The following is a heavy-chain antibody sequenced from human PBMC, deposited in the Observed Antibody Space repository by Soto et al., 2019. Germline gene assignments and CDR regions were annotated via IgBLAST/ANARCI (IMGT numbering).Heavy chain of an antibody. J-gene: IGHJ6*02. V-gene: IGHV1-8*01. D-gene: IGHD3-22*01. CDR3: ARDYYDSSGYPPRTYYYGMDV. CDR1: GYTFTSYD. CDR2: MNPNSGNT. Sequence: QVQLVQSGAEVKKPGASVKVSCKASGYTFTSYDINWVRQATGQGLEWMGWMNPNSGNTGYAQKCXXXVTMTTNTSIXXAXMXXSSLRSEDTAVYYCARDYYDSSGYPPRTYYYGMDVWGQGTTVTVSS.